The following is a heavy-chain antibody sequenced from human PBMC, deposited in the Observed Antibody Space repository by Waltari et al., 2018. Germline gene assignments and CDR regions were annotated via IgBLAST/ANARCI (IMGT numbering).Heavy chain of an antibody. CDR2: INPSCGST. V-gene: IGHV1-46*01. CDR1: EYTFTSSY. CDR3: ALDTGALWMDV. Sequence: QVQLVQSGAEVKKPGASVKISCKTSEYTFTSSYIHWVRQAPGKGLEWMGIINPSCGSTIYAQKFQGRVTMTRDTSTSTVYMELSSLRSDDTAVYYCALDTGALWMDVWGQGTTVTVSS. J-gene: IGHJ6*02. D-gene: IGHD2-21*01.